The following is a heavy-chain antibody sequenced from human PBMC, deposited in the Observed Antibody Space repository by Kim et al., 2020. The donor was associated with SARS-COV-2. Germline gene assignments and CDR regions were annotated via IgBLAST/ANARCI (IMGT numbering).Heavy chain of an antibody. CDR1: GGSISSYY. D-gene: IGHD6-13*01. CDR2: IYYSGST. J-gene: IGHJ6*02. V-gene: IGHV4-59*13. Sequence: SETLSLTCTVSGGSISSYYLSWIRQPPGKGLEWIGYIYYSGSTNYNPSLKSRVTISVDTSKNQFSLKLSSVTAADTAVYYCARDRIAAAGTYYYYGMDVWGQGTTVTVSS. CDR3: ARDRIAAAGTYYYYGMDV.